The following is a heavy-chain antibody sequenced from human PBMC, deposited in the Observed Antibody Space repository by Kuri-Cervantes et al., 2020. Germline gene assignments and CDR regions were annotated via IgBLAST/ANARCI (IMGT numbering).Heavy chain of an antibody. D-gene: IGHD2-21*02. J-gene: IGHJ4*02. Sequence: GGSLRLSCAASGFTFSDYYMSWIRQAPGKGLEWVSAISGSGDDTYYADSVKGRFTFSRDNSKNTLYLQMNSLRAEDTAVYYCAKVGPGNRCGGDCYHDYWGQGTLVTVSS. V-gene: IGHV3-23*01. CDR2: ISGSGDDT. CDR1: GFTFSDYY. CDR3: AKVGPGNRCGGDCYHDY.